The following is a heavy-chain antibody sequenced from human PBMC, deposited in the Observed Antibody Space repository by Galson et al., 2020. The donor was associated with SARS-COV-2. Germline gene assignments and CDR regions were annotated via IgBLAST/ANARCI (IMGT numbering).Heavy chain of an antibody. J-gene: IGHJ4*01. D-gene: IGHD3-3*01. CDR2: ISGSGGST. CDR1: GFTFSSYA. CDR3: AKDSLAYDLSYFYY. V-gene: IGHV3-23*01. Sequence: GGSLRLSCAASGFTFSSYAMSWVRQAPGKGLAWVSAISGSGGSTYYADSVKGRFTISSDNSKNTLYLQMNSLSAEDTAVYYCAKDSLAYDLSYFYYWGYGTLVTFSS.